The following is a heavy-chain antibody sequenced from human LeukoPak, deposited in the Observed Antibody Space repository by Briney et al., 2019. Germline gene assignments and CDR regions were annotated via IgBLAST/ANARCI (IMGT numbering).Heavy chain of an antibody. V-gene: IGHV3-23*01. CDR2: ISDDGTST. CDR1: GFTFSSYA. CDR3: AKDNRITMVRGNWFDP. J-gene: IGHJ5*02. Sequence: GGSLRLSCAASGFTFSSYAMSWVRQAPGKGLEWVSAISDDGTSTYYADSVKGRFTTSRDNSKNTLYLQMNSLRAEDTAVYYCAKDNRITMVRGNWFDPWGQGTLVTVSS. D-gene: IGHD3-10*01.